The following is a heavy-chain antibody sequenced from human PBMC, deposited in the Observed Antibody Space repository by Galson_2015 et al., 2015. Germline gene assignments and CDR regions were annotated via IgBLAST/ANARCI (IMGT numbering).Heavy chain of an antibody. J-gene: IGHJ6*02. CDR1: GFTFDDYA. CDR2: ISSSSSYI. V-gene: IGHV3-21*01. Sequence: SLRLSCAASGFTFDDYAMHWVRQAPGKGLEWVSSISSSSSYIYYADSVKGRFTISRDNAKNSLYLQMNSLRAEDTAVYYCARVGPMDVWGQGTTVTVSS. CDR3: ARVGPMDV.